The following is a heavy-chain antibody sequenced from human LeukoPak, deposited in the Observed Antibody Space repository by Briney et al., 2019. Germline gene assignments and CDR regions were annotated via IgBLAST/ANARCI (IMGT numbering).Heavy chain of an antibody. CDR2: IYPPDSDT. V-gene: IGHV5-51*01. D-gene: IGHD1-1*01. J-gene: IGHJ4*02. CDR3: ARLASEGTFDY. Sequence: GESLKISCKGSGYSFTSYWIGWVRQMPGQGLEWMGSIYPPDSDTKYSPSLQGQVTISVDKSISTAYLQWSSLKASDTAIYYCARLASEGTFDYWGQGSLITVSS. CDR1: GYSFTSYW.